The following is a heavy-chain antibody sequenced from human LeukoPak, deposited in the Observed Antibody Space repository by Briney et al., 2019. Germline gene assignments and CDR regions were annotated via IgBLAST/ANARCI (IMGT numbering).Heavy chain of an antibody. V-gene: IGHV1-18*04. D-gene: IGHD3-22*01. Sequence: ASVKVSCKASGYTFTGYYMHWVRQAPGQGLEWMGWISAYNGNTNYAQKLQGRVTMTTDTSTSTAYMELRSLRSDDTAVYYCARGATLYDSSGYYFWFDPWGQGTLVTVSS. CDR1: GYTFTGYY. CDR2: ISAYNGNT. CDR3: ARGATLYDSSGYYFWFDP. J-gene: IGHJ5*02.